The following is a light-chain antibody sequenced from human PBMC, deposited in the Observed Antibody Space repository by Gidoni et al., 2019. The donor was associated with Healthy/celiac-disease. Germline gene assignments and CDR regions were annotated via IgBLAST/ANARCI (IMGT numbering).Light chain of an antibody. CDR2: GNN. Sequence: QSVLTPPPSLSGSPGQRLTIHCTGSSSNIGAGYDVPWYQQLPGTAPKLLIYGNNHRPSGVSDRFSGSKSGTSASLAITGLQAEDEADYYCQSYDSSLSGSHVVFGGGTKLTVL. CDR3: QSYDSSLSGSHVV. J-gene: IGLJ2*01. CDR1: SSNIGAGYD. V-gene: IGLV1-40*01.